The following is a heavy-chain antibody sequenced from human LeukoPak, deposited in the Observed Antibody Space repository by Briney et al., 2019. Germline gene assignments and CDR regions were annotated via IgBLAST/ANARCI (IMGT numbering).Heavy chain of an antibody. Sequence: SETLSLTCPVSGGSIISYYWSWIRQPPGEGLEWIGYIYYSGSTNYNPSLKSRVTISVDTSKNQFSLKLSSVTAADTAVYYCARDKPHLRPLDIWGQGTMVTVSS. CDR1: GGSIISYY. CDR2: IYYSGST. V-gene: IGHV4-59*01. CDR3: ARDKPHLRPLDI. J-gene: IGHJ3*02.